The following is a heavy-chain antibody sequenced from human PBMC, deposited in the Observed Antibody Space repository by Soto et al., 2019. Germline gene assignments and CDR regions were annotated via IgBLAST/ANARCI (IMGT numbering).Heavy chain of an antibody. J-gene: IGHJ3*02. CDR1: GFTFSSYW. D-gene: IGHD2-15*01. V-gene: IGHV3-74*01. Sequence: EVQLVESGGGLVQPGGSLRLSCAASGFTFSSYWMHWVRQAPGKGLVWVSRINSDGSSTSYADSVKGRFTISRDNAKNTLYLQMNSLRAEDTAVYYCARDRTAFRLGYCSGGSCYSGDDDAFDIWGQGTMVTVSS. CDR3: ARDRTAFRLGYCSGGSCYSGDDDAFDI. CDR2: INSDGSST.